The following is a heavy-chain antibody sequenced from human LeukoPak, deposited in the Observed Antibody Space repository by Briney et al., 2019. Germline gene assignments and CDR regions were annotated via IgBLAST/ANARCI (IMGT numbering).Heavy chain of an antibody. CDR3: ARDYGPYPGCSWFDP. Sequence: ASVKVSCRASGHTFTGYYIHWVRQAPGQGLEWMGRINCNGGGTSYAQKFQGRVTMTRDTSISTAYMELDRLTSDDTAVYYCARDYGPYPGCSWFDPWGQGTLVTVSS. V-gene: IGHV1-2*06. CDR1: GHTFTGYY. D-gene: IGHD2-21*01. J-gene: IGHJ5*02. CDR2: INCNGGGT.